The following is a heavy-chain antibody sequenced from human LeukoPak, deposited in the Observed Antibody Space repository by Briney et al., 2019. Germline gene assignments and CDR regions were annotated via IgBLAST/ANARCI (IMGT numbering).Heavy chain of an antibody. V-gene: IGHV3-23*01. CDR1: GFTLSNSW. CDR3: AKNQRVVPDY. Sequence: PGGSLRLSCAVSGFTLSNSWMHWVRQAPGKGLEWVSAISGSGGSTYYADSVKGRFTISRDNSKNTLYLQMNSLRAEDTAVYYCAKNQRVVPDYWGQGTLVTVSS. J-gene: IGHJ4*02. CDR2: ISGSGGST. D-gene: IGHD2-15*01.